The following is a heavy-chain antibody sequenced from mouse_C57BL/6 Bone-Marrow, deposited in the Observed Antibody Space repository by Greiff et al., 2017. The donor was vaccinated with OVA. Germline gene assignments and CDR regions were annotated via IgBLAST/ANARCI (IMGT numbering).Heavy chain of an antibody. V-gene: IGHV3-1*01. CDR3: ARGHDGYFWYFDV. CDR1: GYSITSGYD. Sequence: EVKLEASGPGMVKPSQSLSLTCTVTGYSITSGYDWHWIRHFPGNKLEWMGYISYSGSTNYNPSLKSRISITHDTSKNHFFLKLNSVTTEDTATYYCARGHDGYFWYFDVWGTGTTVTVSS. CDR2: ISYSGST. J-gene: IGHJ1*03. D-gene: IGHD2-3*01.